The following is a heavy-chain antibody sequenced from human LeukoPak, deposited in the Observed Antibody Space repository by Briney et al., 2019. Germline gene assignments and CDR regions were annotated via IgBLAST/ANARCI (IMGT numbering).Heavy chain of an antibody. D-gene: IGHD2-15*01. CDR3: ARAVGDCSGGSGYSELDY. J-gene: IGHJ4*02. CDR1: GLTVSIYP. CDR2: ISYYGTNK. Sequence: GKSLRLSCSASGLTVSIYPMHWVRQASGKGLEWVALISYYGTNKYYADSVKGRFTIARDNSKSTLYQQMNSLRAEDTAVYYCARAVGDCSGGSGYSELDYWGQGALVTVSS. V-gene: IGHV3-30*17.